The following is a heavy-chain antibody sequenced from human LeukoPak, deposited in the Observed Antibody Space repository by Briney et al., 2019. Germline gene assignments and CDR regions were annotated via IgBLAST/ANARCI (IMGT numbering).Heavy chain of an antibody. V-gene: IGHV4-59*01. CDR3: ARGTGGWYFSY. D-gene: IGHD6-19*01. J-gene: IGHJ4*02. CDR1: AGSISSFY. CDR2: IHHSGST. Sequence: PSETLSLTCTVSAGSISSFYWAWIRQPPGKGLEWIAHIHHSGSTSYNPSLKSRVTISVDTSKNQFSLRLSSVTAADTAVYYCARGTGGWYFSYWGQGTLVTVSS.